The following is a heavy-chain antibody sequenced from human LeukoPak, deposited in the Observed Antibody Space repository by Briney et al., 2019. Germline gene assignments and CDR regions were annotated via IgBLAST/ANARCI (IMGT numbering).Heavy chain of an antibody. J-gene: IGHJ5*02. CDR2: IYHSGST. Sequence: SQTLSLTCAVSGGSISSGGYSWSWIRQPPGQGLEWIGYIYHSGSTYYNPSLKRRVTISVDRSKNQFSLKLSSVTAADTAVYYCARSLRFLEWSKFDPWGQGTPVTVSS. CDR3: ARSLRFLEWSKFDP. V-gene: IGHV4-30-2*01. CDR1: GGSISSGGYS. D-gene: IGHD3-3*01.